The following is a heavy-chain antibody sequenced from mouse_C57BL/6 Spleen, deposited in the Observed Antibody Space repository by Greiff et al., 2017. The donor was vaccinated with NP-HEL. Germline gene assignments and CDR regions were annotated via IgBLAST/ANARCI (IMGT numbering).Heavy chain of an antibody. J-gene: IGHJ2*01. D-gene: IGHD1-1*01. CDR2: IHPNSGST. Sequence: QVQLQQPGAELVKPGASVKLSCKASGYTFTSYWMHWVKQRPGQGLEWIGMIHPNSGSTNYNEKFKSKATLTVDKSSSTAYMQLSSLTSEDSAVYYCARELFITTVVATNYFDYWGQGTTLTVSS. CDR3: ARELFITTVVATNYFDY. CDR1: GYTFTSYW. V-gene: IGHV1-64*01.